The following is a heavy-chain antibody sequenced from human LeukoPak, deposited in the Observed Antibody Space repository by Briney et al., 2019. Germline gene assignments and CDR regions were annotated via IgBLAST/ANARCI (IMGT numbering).Heavy chain of an antibody. V-gene: IGHV4-39*01. CDR3: ARHDYYYYYMDV. J-gene: IGHJ6*03. Sequence: SETLSLTCTVSGGSISSSSYYWGWIRQPPGEGLEWIGSIYYSGSTYYNPSLKSRVTISVDTSKNQFSLKLSSVTAADTALYYCARHDYYYYYMDVWGKGTTVTISS. CDR1: GGSISSSSYY. CDR2: IYYSGST.